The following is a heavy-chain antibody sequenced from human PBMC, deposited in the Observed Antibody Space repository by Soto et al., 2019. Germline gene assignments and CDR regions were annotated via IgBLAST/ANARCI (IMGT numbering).Heavy chain of an antibody. CDR1: GFTFSSYE. CDR2: ISSSGSTI. Sequence: EVQLVESGGGLVQPGGSLRLSCAASGFTFSSYEMNWVRQAPGKGLEWVSYISSSGSTIYYADSVKGRFTISRDNAKNSLYLQMNSLRAEDTAVYYCARENYDSSGYYGFQHWGQGTLVTVSS. D-gene: IGHD3-22*01. CDR3: ARENYDSSGYYGFQH. J-gene: IGHJ1*01. V-gene: IGHV3-48*03.